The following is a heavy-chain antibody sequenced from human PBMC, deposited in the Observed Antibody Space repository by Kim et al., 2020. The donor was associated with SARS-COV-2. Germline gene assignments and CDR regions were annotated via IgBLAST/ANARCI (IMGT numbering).Heavy chain of an antibody. CDR3: AKPSTGVEGYDAPYYYYGMDV. Sequence: GGSLRLSCAASGFTFSSYAMSWVRQAPGKGLEWVSAISGSGGSTYYADSVKGRFTISRDNSKNTLYLQMNSLRAEDTAVYYCAKPSTGVEGYDAPYYYYGMDVWGQGTTVTVSS. V-gene: IGHV3-23*01. J-gene: IGHJ6*02. CDR1: GFTFSSYA. CDR2: ISGSGGST. D-gene: IGHD5-12*01.